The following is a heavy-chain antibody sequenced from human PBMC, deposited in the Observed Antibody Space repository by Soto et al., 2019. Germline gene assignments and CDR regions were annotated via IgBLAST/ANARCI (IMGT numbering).Heavy chain of an antibody. CDR3: AKGPLVVPAYNWFEP. CDR1: GFTFSSYS. J-gene: IGHJ5*02. V-gene: IGHV3-21*01. CDR2: ISSSSSYI. Sequence: GGSLRLSCAASGFTFSSYSMNWVRQAPGKGLEWVSSISSSSSYIYYADSVKGRFTISRDNAKNSLYLQMNSLRAEDTAVYYCAKGPLVVPAYNWFEPWGRGTLVTVSS. D-gene: IGHD2-2*01.